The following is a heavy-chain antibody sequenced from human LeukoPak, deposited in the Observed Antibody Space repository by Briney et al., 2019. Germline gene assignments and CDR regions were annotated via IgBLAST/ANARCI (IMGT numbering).Heavy chain of an antibody. Sequence: ASVKVSCKASGYTFTSYGISWVRQAPGQGLEWMGWISAYNGNTNYAQKLQGRVTMTTDTSTSTAYMELRSLRSEDTAVYYCARGRCSSTSCYALFHWGQGTLVTVSS. CDR3: ARGRCSSTSCYALFH. J-gene: IGHJ4*02. CDR1: GYTFTSYG. CDR2: ISAYNGNT. V-gene: IGHV1-18*01. D-gene: IGHD2-2*01.